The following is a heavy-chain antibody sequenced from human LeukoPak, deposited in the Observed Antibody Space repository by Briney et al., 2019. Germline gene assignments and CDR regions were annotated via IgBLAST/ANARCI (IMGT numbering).Heavy chain of an antibody. CDR1: GFTFSTYW. J-gene: IGHJ4*02. V-gene: IGHV3-7*01. Sequence: GGSLRLSCAASGFTFSTYWMTWVRQAPGNGLEWVANIKQDGGEKNYVDSVKGRFSISRDNAKNSAYLQMNSLRAEDTAVYYCARGGDYFASGSYYTPSHWGQGTLVTVSS. CDR3: ARGGDYFASGSYYTPSH. D-gene: IGHD3-10*01. CDR2: IKQDGGEK.